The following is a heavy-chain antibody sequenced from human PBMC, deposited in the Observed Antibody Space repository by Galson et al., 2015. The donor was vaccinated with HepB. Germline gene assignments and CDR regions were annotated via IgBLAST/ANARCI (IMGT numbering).Heavy chain of an antibody. J-gene: IGHJ6*02. Sequence: SVKVSCKASGYTFTSYYMHWVRQAPGQGLEWMGIINPSGGSTGYAQKLQGRVTMTRDTSTSTVYMELSSLRSEDTAVYYCARDWETDYYYYYGMDVWGQGTTVTVSS. V-gene: IGHV1-46*04. CDR1: GYTFTSYY. CDR2: INPSGGST. CDR3: ARDWETDYYYYYGMDV. D-gene: IGHD1-26*01.